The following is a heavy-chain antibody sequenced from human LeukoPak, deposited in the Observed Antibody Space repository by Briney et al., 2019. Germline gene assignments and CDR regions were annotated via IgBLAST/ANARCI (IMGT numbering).Heavy chain of an antibody. Sequence: SETLSLTCAVYGGSFSGYYWSWIRQPPGKGLEWIGEINHSGSTNYNPSLKSRVTISVDTSKNQFPLKLSSVTAADTAVYYCARGPRWLRSHFDYWGQGTLVTVSS. CDR2: INHSGST. D-gene: IGHD5-12*01. V-gene: IGHV4-34*01. CDR3: ARGPRWLRSHFDY. CDR1: GGSFSGYY. J-gene: IGHJ4*02.